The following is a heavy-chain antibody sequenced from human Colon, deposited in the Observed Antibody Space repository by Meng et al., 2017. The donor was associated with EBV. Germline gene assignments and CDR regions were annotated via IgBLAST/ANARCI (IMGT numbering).Heavy chain of an antibody. J-gene: IGHJ4*02. CDR3: ARVMRYQLLRFFDY. Sequence: QVRLQGPGPELVKRSGTRSLTWPVSGASVRGVTWWTWVRQPPGKGLEWIGEIYHGGSPNYNPSLESRVTISVDKSKNQFSLDLTSVTAADTAVYFCARVMRYQLLRFFDYWGQGILVTVSS. CDR1: GASVRGVTW. D-gene: IGHD2-2*01. CDR2: IYHGGSP. V-gene: IGHV4-4*02.